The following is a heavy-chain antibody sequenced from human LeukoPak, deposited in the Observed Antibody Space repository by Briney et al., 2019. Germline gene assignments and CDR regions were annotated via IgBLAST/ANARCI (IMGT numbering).Heavy chain of an antibody. D-gene: IGHD4-23*01. CDR3: ARRGGKEDYFDY. J-gene: IGHJ4*02. Sequence: SETLSLTCTVSGGSISSYHWSWIRQPPGKGLEWIGYIYYSGSTNYNPSLKSRVTISVDTSKNQFSLKLSSVTAADTAVYYCARRGGKEDYFDYWGQGTLVTVSS. CDR1: GGSISSYH. CDR2: IYYSGST. V-gene: IGHV4-59*08.